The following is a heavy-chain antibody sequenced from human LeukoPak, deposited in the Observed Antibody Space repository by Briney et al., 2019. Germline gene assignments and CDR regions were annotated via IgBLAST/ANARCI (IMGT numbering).Heavy chain of an antibody. Sequence: ASVTVSCKASGYTFTSYYMHWVRQAPGQGLEWMGIINPSGGSTNYAQKFQGRVTITADESTSTAYMELSSLRSEDTAVYYCAREYSSSSRGGYYYYYYGMDVWGQGTTVTVSS. CDR3: AREYSSSSRGGYYYYYYGMDV. J-gene: IGHJ6*02. CDR2: INPSGGST. V-gene: IGHV1-46*01. CDR1: GYTFTSYY. D-gene: IGHD6-6*01.